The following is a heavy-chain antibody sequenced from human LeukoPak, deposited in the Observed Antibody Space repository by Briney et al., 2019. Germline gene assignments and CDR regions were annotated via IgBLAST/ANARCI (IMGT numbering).Heavy chain of an antibody. V-gene: IGHV1-69*13. Sequence: SVKVSCKASGGTFSSYAISWVRQAPGQGLEWMGGIIPIFGTANYAQKFQGRVTITADESTSTAYMELSSLRSEDTAVYYCARGGGVAGTPYNPYDYWGQGTLVTVSS. CDR1: GGTFSSYA. D-gene: IGHD6-19*01. CDR3: ARGGGVAGTPYNPYDY. CDR2: IIPIFGTA. J-gene: IGHJ4*02.